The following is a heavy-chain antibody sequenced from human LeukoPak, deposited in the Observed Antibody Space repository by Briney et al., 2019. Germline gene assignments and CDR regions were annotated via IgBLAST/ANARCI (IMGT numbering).Heavy chain of an antibody. J-gene: IGHJ4*02. D-gene: IGHD2-2*01. CDR3: ATPRYCSSTSCYYLDD. Sequence: TGGSLRLSCAASGFTFSSYSMNWVRQAPGKGLEWVSSISSSSSYIYYADSVKGRFTISRDNAKNSLYLQMNSLRAEDTAVYYCATPRYCSSTSCYYLDDWGQGTLVTVSS. CDR1: GFTFSSYS. CDR2: ISSSSSYI. V-gene: IGHV3-21*01.